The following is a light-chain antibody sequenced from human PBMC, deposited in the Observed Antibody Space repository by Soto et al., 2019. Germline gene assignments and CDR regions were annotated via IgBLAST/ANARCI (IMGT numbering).Light chain of an antibody. CDR3: HQYSESPSNT. J-gene: IGKJ5*01. Sequence: EILMTQSPATLSVSPGERAILSCRASQSVSNNLAWYQQKPGQAPRLLIYGASTRATGIPARFSGSGSGTAFSPTVTGLQSEDFAVYYCHQYSESPSNTFGQGTRL. CDR2: GAS. CDR1: QSVSNN. V-gene: IGKV3-15*01.